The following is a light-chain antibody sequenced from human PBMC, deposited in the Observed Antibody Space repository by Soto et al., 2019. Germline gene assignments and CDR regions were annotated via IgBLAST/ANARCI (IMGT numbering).Light chain of an antibody. CDR1: QSVSSSY. CDR2: GAS. CDR3: QQYRSTCRCT. Sequence: EIVLTQSPGTLSLSPGERATLSCRASQSVSSSYLASYQQKRGQAPRLLIYGASSRATGIPDGLSGSGSGADFKLTISRMEPDDFAVYYCQQYRSTCRCTFGPGTKVDIK. J-gene: IGKJ3*01. V-gene: IGKV3-20*01.